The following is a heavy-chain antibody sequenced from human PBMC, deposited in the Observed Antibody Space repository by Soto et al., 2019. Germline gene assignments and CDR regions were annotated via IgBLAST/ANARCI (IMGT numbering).Heavy chain of an antibody. CDR3: ARRWGTTFDY. J-gene: IGHJ4*02. Sequence: QVQLQESGPGLVKPSETLSLTCTVSGGSISSYYWSWIRQPPGKGLEWIGYIYYSGSTNYNPSLKSRVTISVDTSKNQFSLKLSSVTAADTDVYYCARRWGTTFDYWGQGILVTVSS. V-gene: IGHV4-59*08. CDR1: GGSISSYY. CDR2: IYYSGST. D-gene: IGHD3-16*01.